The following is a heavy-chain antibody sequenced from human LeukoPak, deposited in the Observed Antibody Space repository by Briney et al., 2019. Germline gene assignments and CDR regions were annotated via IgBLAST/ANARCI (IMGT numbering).Heavy chain of an antibody. CDR1: EFIFSNYE. CDR2: ISSTVNTV. Sequence: GGSLRLSCVASEFIFSNYEMYWVRQAPGRGLEWVSYISSTVNTVYYADFVKGRFTISRDNTKNSLYLQMNSLGAEDTAVYYCARVRGIVSDILDSWGQGALVTVSS. V-gene: IGHV3-48*03. CDR3: ARVRGIVSDILDS. J-gene: IGHJ4*02. D-gene: IGHD3-22*01.